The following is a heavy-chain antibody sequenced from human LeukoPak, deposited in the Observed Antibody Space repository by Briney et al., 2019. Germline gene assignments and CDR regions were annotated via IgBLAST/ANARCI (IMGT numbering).Heavy chain of an antibody. CDR1: GFTFSSYA. D-gene: IGHD6-6*01. CDR3: ARDPYSSSSGRGGYFDY. V-gene: IGHV3-30-3*01. CDR2: ISYDGSNK. Sequence: GGSLRLSCAASGFTFSSYAMHWVRQAPGKGLEWVAVISYDGSNKYYADSVKGRFTISRDNSKNTLYLQMNSLRAEDTAVYYCARDPYSSSSGRGGYFDYWGQGTLVTVSS. J-gene: IGHJ4*02.